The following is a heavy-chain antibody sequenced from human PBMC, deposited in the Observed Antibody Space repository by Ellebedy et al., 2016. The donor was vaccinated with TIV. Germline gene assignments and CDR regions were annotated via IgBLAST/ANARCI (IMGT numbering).Heavy chain of an antibody. CDR2: LNPNSDGS. D-gene: IGHD3-9*01. V-gene: IGHV1-2*02. CDR1: GFTFTGYF. CDR3: AREDYDILTGTSGGLDV. J-gene: IGHJ6*02. Sequence: ASVKVSCKASGFTFTGYFMHWVRQAPGQGLEWMGWLNPNSDGSDYAQKFQGRVTMSRDTSISTAYMELRRLTSDDTAVYYCAREDYDILTGTSGGLDVWGQGTTVTVSS.